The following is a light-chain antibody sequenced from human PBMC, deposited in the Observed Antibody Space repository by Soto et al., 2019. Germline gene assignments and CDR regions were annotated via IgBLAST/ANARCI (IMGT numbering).Light chain of an antibody. CDR2: GIS. V-gene: IGKV3-20*01. J-gene: IGKJ2*01. Sequence: EIVLTQSPGTLSLSPGERATLSCRASHTISSSYLAWYQQKPGQAPRLLMYGISRRATGIPDRFSGSGSGADFTLTITRLEPEDLAVYYCQQYDRPPYTFGQGTKVDIK. CDR3: QQYDRPPYT. CDR1: HTISSSY.